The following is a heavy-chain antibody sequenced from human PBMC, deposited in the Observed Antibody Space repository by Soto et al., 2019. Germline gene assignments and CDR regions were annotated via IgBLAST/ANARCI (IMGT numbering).Heavy chain of an antibody. D-gene: IGHD1-26*01. CDR1: AGSISSYD. J-gene: IGHJ4*02. V-gene: IGHV4-59*01. CDR3: ARRYGGNFDY. Sequence: PSETPSPPCTVPAGSISSYDWSWIRQPPGKGLEWIGYIYYSGSTNYNPSLKSRVTISVDTSKNQFSLKLSSVTAADTAVYYCARRYGGNFDYWGQGTLVTVSS. CDR2: IYYSGST.